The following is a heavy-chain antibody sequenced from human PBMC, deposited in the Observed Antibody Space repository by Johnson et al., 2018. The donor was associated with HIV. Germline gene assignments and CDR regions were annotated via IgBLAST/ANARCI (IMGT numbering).Heavy chain of an antibody. D-gene: IGHD5-18*01. J-gene: IGHJ3*01. Sequence: VQLVESGGGLVQPGGSLRLSCAASGFTFSIYAMHWVRQAPGKGLEYVSAISSNGGSTYYANSVKGRFTISRDNYKNTLFLQMGSLRLEDMAVYYCAKNLGYSYGSPDAFDVWGQGTMVTVSS. CDR3: AKNLGYSYGSPDAFDV. CDR1: GFTFSIYA. CDR2: ISSNGGST. V-gene: IGHV3-64*01.